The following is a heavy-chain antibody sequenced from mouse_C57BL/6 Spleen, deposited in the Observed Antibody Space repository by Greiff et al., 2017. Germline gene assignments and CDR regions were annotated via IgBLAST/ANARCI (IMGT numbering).Heavy chain of an antibody. Sequence: VKLQESGAELARPGASVKLSCKASGYTFTSYGISWVKQRTGQGLEWIGEIYPRSGNTYYNEKFKGKATLTADRSSSTAYMELRSLTSEDSAVYFCAREGNYGYDGAWFAYWGQGTLVTVSA. CDR3: AREGNYGYDGAWFAY. CDR1: GYTFTSYG. J-gene: IGHJ3*01. CDR2: IYPRSGNT. V-gene: IGHV1-81*01. D-gene: IGHD2-2*01.